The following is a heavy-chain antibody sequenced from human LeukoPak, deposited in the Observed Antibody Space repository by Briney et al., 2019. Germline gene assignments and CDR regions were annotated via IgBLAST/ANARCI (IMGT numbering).Heavy chain of an antibody. J-gene: IGHJ6*02. CDR1: GFTFDDYA. V-gene: IGHV3-9*01. Sequence: SLRLSCAASGFTFDDYAMHWVRQPPGKGLEWVSVIIWNSCSIGYAGSVKGRFIISRDSAKNSLYLQMTSLRAEDKALYYCAKDIHDGSGSYWGGLPGLYYYGMDVWGQGTTVTVSS. D-gene: IGHD3-10*01. CDR3: AKDIHDGSGSYWGGLPGLYYYGMDV. CDR2: IIWNSCSI.